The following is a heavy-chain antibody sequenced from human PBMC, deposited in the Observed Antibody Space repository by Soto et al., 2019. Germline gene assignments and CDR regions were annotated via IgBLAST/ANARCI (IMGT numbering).Heavy chain of an antibody. CDR3: ATVLRGVVNWFDP. V-gene: IGHV1-18*01. CDR1: GDTFTNFG. Sequence: HLVQSGPEVKKPGPSITVSCTTSGDTFTNFGLSWVRQAPGQGLEWMGWIATYNSNRNYAQKFKGRLTLTTDTSTSTAYMELKSLRYDDTAVYYWATVLRGVVNWFDPWGQGTLVTVSS. J-gene: IGHJ5*02. CDR2: IATYNSNR. D-gene: IGHD3-10*01.